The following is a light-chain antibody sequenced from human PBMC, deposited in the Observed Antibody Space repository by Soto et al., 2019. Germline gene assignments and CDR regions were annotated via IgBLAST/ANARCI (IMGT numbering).Light chain of an antibody. V-gene: IGLV2-14*01. J-gene: IGLJ2*01. CDR1: SSDVGGYNY. CDR2: EVS. Sequence: QSALTQPASVSGSPGQSITISCTGTSSDVGGYNYVSWYQQHPGKAPKLMIYEVSNRPSGVSNRFSGSKSGITASLTISGLQAEDEADYYCSSYTSSSTSTVFGGGTKLTVL. CDR3: SSYTSSSTSTV.